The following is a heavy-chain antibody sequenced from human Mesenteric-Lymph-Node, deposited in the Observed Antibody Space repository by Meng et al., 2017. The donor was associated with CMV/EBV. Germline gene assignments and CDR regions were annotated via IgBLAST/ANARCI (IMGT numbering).Heavy chain of an antibody. CDR3: ARMYSSFRGYYGMDV. Sequence: SETLSLTCTVSGGSVSSGSFYWSWIRQPPGKGLEWIGYIFYGGNTNYNPSLKSRVTISVDTSKNRFSLKLSSVTAADTAVYYCARMYSSFRGYYGMDVWGQGTTVTVSS. CDR1: GGSVSSGSFY. J-gene: IGHJ6*02. V-gene: IGHV4-61*01. CDR2: IFYGGNT. D-gene: IGHD6-6*01.